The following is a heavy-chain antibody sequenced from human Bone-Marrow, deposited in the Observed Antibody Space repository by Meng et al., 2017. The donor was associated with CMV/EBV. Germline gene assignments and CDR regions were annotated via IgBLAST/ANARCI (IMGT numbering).Heavy chain of an antibody. J-gene: IGHJ4*02. CDR1: GGSFSGYY. CDR2: INHSGIT. CDR3: ARGTPRGDCDF. D-gene: IGHD2-21*01. V-gene: IGHV4-34*01. Sequence: SETLSLTCVVHGGSFSGYYWTWIRQSPGQGLEWIGEINHSGITNYNPSLKSRITISIDTSKNQFSLRLRSVTAADTAVYYCARGTPRGDCDFWGQGNLVTVSS.